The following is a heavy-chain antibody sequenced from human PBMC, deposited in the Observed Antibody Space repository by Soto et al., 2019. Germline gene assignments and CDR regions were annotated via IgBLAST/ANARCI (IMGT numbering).Heavy chain of an antibody. V-gene: IGHV4-39*01. CDR1: GGSISSSSYY. CDR2: TYYSGST. Sequence: QLQLQESGPGLVKPSETLSLTSTVSGGSISSSSYYWGWIRQPPGTGLEWIGSTYYSGSTYYNPSLKIPVTISVDTSKDQCSLNLSSVTAADTAVYYCARKSGSSYYYYGMDVWGRGTTVTVSS. D-gene: IGHD6-6*01. CDR3: ARKSGSSYYYYGMDV. J-gene: IGHJ6*02.